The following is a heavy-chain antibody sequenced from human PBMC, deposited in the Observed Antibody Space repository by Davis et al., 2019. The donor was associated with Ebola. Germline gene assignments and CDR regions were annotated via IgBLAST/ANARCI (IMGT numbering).Heavy chain of an antibody. J-gene: IGHJ4*02. D-gene: IGHD4-23*01. V-gene: IGHV3-7*01. CDR3: ARDVRGTTVVTYALVY. Sequence: GESLKISCAASGFTFIDYYMNWIRQAPGKGLEWVANIKQDGSEKYYVDSVKGRFTISRDNAKNSLYLQMNSLRAEDTAVYYCARDVRGTTVVTYALVYWGQGTLVTVSS. CDR2: IKQDGSEK. CDR1: GFTFIDYY.